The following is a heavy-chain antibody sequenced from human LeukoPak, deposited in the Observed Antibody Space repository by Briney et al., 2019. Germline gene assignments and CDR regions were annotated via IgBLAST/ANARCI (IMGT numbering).Heavy chain of an antibody. CDR3: ARENRGAPDY. V-gene: IGHV3-21*01. CDR2: ISNRGDYI. J-gene: IGHJ4*02. CDR1: GFTFTSYS. Sequence: GGSLRLSCSASGFTFTSYSMNWVRQAPGKGLEWVSSISNRGDYIYYADSVKGRFTISRDNAKNSLYLQMNSLRAEDTAVYYCARENRGAPDYWGQGTLVTVSS. D-gene: IGHD1-26*01.